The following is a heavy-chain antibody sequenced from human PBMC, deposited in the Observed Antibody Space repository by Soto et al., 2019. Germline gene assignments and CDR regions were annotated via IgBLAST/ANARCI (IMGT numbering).Heavy chain of an antibody. CDR3: ARDGETWALYFDL. CDR2: ISKDGSSK. CDR1: AFSFIAYS. D-gene: IGHD3-16*01. Sequence: GGSLRLSCAASAFSFIAYSMHWGRQAPGKGLEWVAVISKDGSSKYYADSVMGRFTISRDNSKNTLYLQMNSLRAEETAVYYCARDGETWALYFDLWGQGTLVTVSS. V-gene: IGHV3-30-3*01. J-gene: IGHJ4*02.